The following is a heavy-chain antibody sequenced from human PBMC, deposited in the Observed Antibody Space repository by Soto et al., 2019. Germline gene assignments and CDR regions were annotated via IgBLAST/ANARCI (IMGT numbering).Heavy chain of an antibody. V-gene: IGHV4-61*08. D-gene: IGHD1-20*01. CDR1: GGSVSSGGYY. Sequence: PSETLSLTCTVSGGSVSSGGYYWSWIRQPPGKGLEWIGYIYYSGSTNYNPSLKSRVTISVDTSKNQFSLKLSSVTAADTAVYYCARVAYNWKDVWLNDYWGQGALVTVSS. CDR3: ARVAYNWKDVWLNDY. CDR2: IYYSGST. J-gene: IGHJ4*02.